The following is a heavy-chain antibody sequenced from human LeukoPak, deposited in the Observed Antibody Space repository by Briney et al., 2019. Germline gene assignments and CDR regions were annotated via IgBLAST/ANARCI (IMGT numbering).Heavy chain of an antibody. Sequence: GGSLRLSCAASGFTFSSSWMHWVRQAPGKGLVWVSRINSDGSSTTYADSVKGRFTISRDNAKNTLHLQMNSLRAEDTAVHYCAREGRYSLDYWGQGTLVTVSS. V-gene: IGHV3-74*01. CDR1: GFTFSSSW. D-gene: IGHD1-1*01. CDR3: AREGRYSLDY. J-gene: IGHJ4*02. CDR2: INSDGSST.